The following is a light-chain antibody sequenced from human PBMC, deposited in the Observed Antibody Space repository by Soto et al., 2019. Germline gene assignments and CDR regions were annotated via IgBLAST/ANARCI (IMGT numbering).Light chain of an antibody. J-gene: IGLJ1*01. V-gene: IGLV2-14*01. CDR2: DVS. Sequence: QSALAQPASVSGSPGQSITISCTGTSSDVGRFNFVSWFQQHPGKAPKLLIYDVSNWPSGASDRFSGSKSGNTASLTISGLQAEDEADYYCSSFTTSSTVVFGTGTKVTVL. CDR3: SSFTTSSTVV. CDR1: SSDVGRFNF.